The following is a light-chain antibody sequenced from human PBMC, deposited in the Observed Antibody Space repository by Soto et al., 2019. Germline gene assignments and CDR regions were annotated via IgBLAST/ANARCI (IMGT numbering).Light chain of an antibody. Sequence: QSALTQPASVSGSPGQSITISCTGTSSDVGRYKLVSWYQQHPGKAPKLMIYDVTNRPSGVSNRFSGSKSGNTASLTISGLQAEDEAGYYCSSYTTGSTLIFGGGTKLTVL. CDR3: SSYTTGSTLI. CDR2: DVT. CDR1: SSDVGRYKL. V-gene: IGLV2-14*03. J-gene: IGLJ2*01.